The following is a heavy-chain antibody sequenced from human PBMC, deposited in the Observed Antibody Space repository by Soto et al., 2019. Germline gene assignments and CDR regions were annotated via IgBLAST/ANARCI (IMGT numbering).Heavy chain of an antibody. CDR2: IYWNDDK. CDR1: GFSLSLSGVG. J-gene: IGHJ4*02. CDR3: AHRPTSTEDFYFDY. V-gene: IGHV2-5*01. Sequence: SGPTLVNPTQTLTLTCTFSGFSLSLSGVGVGWFRQPPGKAPEWLSLIYWNDDKRYSPSLRSRLIVTGDSSKNQVVLTLADADAADSGTYYCAHRPTSTEDFYFDYWGQGTLVTVSS.